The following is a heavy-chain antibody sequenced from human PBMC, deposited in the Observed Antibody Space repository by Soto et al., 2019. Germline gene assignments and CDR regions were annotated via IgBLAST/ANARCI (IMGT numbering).Heavy chain of an antibody. CDR1: GGSISSGGYS. CDR3: ARESYYGSGATVVGY. V-gene: IGHV4-30-2*01. CDR2: IYHRGST. J-gene: IGHJ4*02. D-gene: IGHD3-10*01. Sequence: TLSLTCAVSGGSISSGGYSWSWIRQPPGKGMEWIGYIYHRGSTYYNPSLKSRVTISVDTSKNQFSLKLSSVTAADTAVYYCARESYYGSGATVVGYWGLGTLVTVSS.